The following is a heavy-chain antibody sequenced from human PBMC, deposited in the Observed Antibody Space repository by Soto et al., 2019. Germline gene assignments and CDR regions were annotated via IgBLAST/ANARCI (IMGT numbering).Heavy chain of an antibody. V-gene: IGHV4-59*01. D-gene: IGHD3-16*01. J-gene: IGHJ4*02. CDR2: MYYSGST. CDR3: ARGTFGGVKD. Sequence: QVQLQESGPGLVKPSETLSLTCTVSGGSISSYYWSWIRQSPGKGLEWIGYMYYSGSTNYKPSLKSRVTISIDTSRNQFSLKLSSVTAADTAVYYCARGTFGGVKDWGQGTLVTVSS. CDR1: GGSISSYY.